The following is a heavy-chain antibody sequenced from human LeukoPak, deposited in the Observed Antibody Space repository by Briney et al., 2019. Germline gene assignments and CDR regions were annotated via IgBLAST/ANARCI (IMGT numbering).Heavy chain of an antibody. CDR1: GYTFTGYY. V-gene: IGHV1-2*03. D-gene: IGHD5-18*01. J-gene: IGHJ3*02. CDR3: AKEHTYGVHNAFNI. Sequence: LGASVKVSCKASGYTFTGYYIYWVRQAPGQGLEWMGWINPNSGDTKYAQSFQGRVTMTRDMSITTAYGEVSRLRSDDTAIYYCAKEHTYGVHNAFNIWGQGTMVTVSS. CDR2: INPNSGDT.